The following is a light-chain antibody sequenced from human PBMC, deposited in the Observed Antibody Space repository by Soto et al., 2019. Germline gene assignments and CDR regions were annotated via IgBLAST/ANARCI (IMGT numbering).Light chain of an antibody. J-gene: IGLJ1*01. CDR1: SSDVGGYNY. CDR2: DVS. Sequence: QSVLTQPASVSGSPGQSITISCTGTSSDVGGYNYVSWYQQHPGKAPKLMIYDVSNRPSGVSNRFSGSKSGNTASLTISGLHAEDEADYYCSSYTSSSNYVFGTGTKVTVL. V-gene: IGLV2-14*01. CDR3: SSYTSSSNYV.